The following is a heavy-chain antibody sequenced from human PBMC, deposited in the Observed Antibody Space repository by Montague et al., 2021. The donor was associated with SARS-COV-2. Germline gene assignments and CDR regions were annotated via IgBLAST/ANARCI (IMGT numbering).Heavy chain of an antibody. CDR1: GFTFSSYW. CDR3: ARNLGSGWAFFDY. J-gene: IGHJ4*02. V-gene: IGHV3-7*01. D-gene: IGHD6-19*01. Sequence: SLRLSCAASGFTFSSYWMSWVRQAPGKGLEWVANIKQDGSEKYYVDSVKGRFTISRDNAKNSLYLQMNSLRAEDTAVYYCARNLGSGWAFFDYWGQGILVTISS. CDR2: IKQDGSEK.